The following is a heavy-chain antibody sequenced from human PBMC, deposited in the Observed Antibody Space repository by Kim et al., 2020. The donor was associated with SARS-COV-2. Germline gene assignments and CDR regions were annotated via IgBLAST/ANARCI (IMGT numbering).Heavy chain of an antibody. CDR2: IYYSGST. Sequence: SETLSLTCTVSGGSVSSGSYYWSWIRQPPGKGLEWIGYIYYSGSTNYNPSLKSRVTISVDTSKNQFSLKLSSVTAADTAVYYCAGGAVGTHGGYWGQGTLVTVSS. CDR3: AGGAVGTHGGY. CDR1: GGSVSSGSYY. V-gene: IGHV4-61*01. D-gene: IGHD4-17*01. J-gene: IGHJ4*02.